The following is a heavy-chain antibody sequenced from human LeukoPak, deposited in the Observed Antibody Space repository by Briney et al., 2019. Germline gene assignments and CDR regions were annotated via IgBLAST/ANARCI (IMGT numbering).Heavy chain of an antibody. V-gene: IGHV3-30*02. CDR3: AKGSIAAAGTFDY. Sequence: GGSLRLSCAASGFTFSSYAMHWVRQAPGKGLEWVAFIRYDGSNKYYADSVKGRFTISRDNSKNTLYLQMNSLRAEDTAVYYCAKGSIAAAGTFDYWGQGTLVTVSS. CDR2: IRYDGSNK. D-gene: IGHD6-13*01. J-gene: IGHJ4*02. CDR1: GFTFSSYA.